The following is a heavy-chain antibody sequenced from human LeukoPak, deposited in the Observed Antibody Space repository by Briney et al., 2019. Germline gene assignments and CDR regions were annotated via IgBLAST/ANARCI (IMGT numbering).Heavy chain of an antibody. CDR1: GFTFSGSA. J-gene: IGHJ6*03. Sequence: PGGSLRLSCAASGFTFSGSAMHWVRQASGKGLEWVGRIRSKANSYATAYAASVKGRFTISRDDSKNTLYLQMNSLKTEDTAVYYCTVPWVDGYNSYYYYYMDVWGKGTTVTVSS. V-gene: IGHV3-73*01. CDR3: TVPWVDGYNSYYYYYMDV. D-gene: IGHD5-24*01. CDR2: IRSKANSYAT.